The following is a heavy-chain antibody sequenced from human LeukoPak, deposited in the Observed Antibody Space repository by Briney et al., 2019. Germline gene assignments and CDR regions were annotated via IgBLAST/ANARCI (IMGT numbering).Heavy chain of an antibody. CDR1: GFTFSSYI. Sequence: GGSLRLSCAASGFTFSSYIMNWVRQAPGKGLEWVSSISSSSYIYYADSVKGRFTISRDNAKNSLYLQMNSLRAEDTAVYYCARGHASSGYYFFDYWGQGTLATVSS. J-gene: IGHJ4*02. CDR2: ISSSSYI. D-gene: IGHD3-22*01. V-gene: IGHV3-21*01. CDR3: ARGHASSGYYFFDY.